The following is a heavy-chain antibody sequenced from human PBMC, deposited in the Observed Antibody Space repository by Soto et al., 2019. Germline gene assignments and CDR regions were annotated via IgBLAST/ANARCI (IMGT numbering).Heavy chain of an antibody. D-gene: IGHD1-1*01. CDR3: VREHHGVSGTTAYPLYYGMDI. Sequence: EVQLVESGGGLVQPGGSLRLSCAASGFTFTSYDMHWVRQATGKGLEWVSAIGTAGDTYYPGSVKGRFTISRKNAQNSLYLQMKDLRVEDTAVYYCVREHHGVSGTTAYPLYYGMDIWGQGPTLAVSS. J-gene: IGHJ6*01. CDR2: IGTAGDT. CDR1: GFTFTSYD. V-gene: IGHV3-13*01.